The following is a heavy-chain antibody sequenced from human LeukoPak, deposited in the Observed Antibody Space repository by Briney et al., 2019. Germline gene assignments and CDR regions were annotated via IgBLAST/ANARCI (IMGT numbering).Heavy chain of an antibody. CDR2: IRQDGIEK. CDR3: GRAMDV. CDR1: GFTFSSYA. V-gene: IGHV3-7*03. J-gene: IGHJ6*02. Sequence: PGGSLRLSCAASGFTFSSYAMSWVRQAPGKGLEWVANIRQDGIEKHYVDSVKGRFTISRDNAKNSVYLQMNSLRAEDAAVYYCGRAMDVWGQGTTVTVSS.